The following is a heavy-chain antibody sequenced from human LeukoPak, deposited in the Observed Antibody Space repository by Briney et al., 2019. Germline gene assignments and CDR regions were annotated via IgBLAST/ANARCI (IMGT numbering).Heavy chain of an antibody. CDR1: GFTFDDYA. CDR2: ISGDGYST. CDR3: AKDIRERVYAAF. J-gene: IGHJ4*02. V-gene: IGHV3-43*02. Sequence: PGGSLRLSCAASGFTFDDYAMHWVRQAPGKGLEWVSLISGDGYSTYYADSIKGRFTISRDNSRNSLYLQMHSLRSEDTALYYCAKDIRERVYAAFWGQGTLVIVSS. D-gene: IGHD3-16*01.